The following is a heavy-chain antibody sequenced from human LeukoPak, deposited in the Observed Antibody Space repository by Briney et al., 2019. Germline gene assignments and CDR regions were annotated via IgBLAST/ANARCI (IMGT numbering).Heavy chain of an antibody. D-gene: IGHD6-13*01. CDR1: GYSISSGYY. Sequence: SETLSLTCTVSGYSISSGYYWGWIRQPPGKGLEWIGSIYHSGSTYYNPSLKSRVTISVDTSRNQFSLKLSSVTAADTAVYYCARADYSSTWSHDYYYMDVWGKGTTVTVSS. CDR2: IYHSGST. J-gene: IGHJ6*03. V-gene: IGHV4-38-2*02. CDR3: ARADYSSTWSHDYYYMDV.